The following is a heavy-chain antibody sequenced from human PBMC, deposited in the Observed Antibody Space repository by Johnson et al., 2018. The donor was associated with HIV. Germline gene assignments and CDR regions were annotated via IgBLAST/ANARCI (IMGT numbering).Heavy chain of an antibody. V-gene: IGHV3-53*01. CDR1: GFTVSSNY. D-gene: IGHD1-7*01. Sequence: VQLVESGGGLIQPGGSLRLSCAASGFTVSSNYMSWVRQAPGKGLEWVSVIYSGGSTYYADSVKGRFTISRDKSKNTLYLKMNSLRAEDTAVYYCAREGAWELRPGAFDIWGQGTMVTVSS. CDR2: IYSGGST. CDR3: AREGAWELRPGAFDI. J-gene: IGHJ3*02.